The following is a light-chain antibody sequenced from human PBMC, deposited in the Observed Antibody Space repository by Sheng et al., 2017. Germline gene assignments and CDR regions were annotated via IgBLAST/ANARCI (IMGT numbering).Light chain of an antibody. CDR2: GAS. Sequence: ETVLTQSPATLSLSPGETATLSCRASQSVSSRYLAWYHHKPGQAPRLLIHGASNRASGTPDRFSGSGSGTDFTLTISRLEPEDFVVYYCHQYGTSPYSFGLGTKLEIK. CDR1: QSVSSRY. J-gene: IGKJ2*03. V-gene: IGKV3-20*01. CDR3: HQYGTSPYS.